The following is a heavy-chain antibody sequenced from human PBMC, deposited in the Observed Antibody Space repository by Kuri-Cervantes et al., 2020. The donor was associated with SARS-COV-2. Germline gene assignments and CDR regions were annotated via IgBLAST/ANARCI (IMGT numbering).Heavy chain of an antibody. CDR2: IYYSGST. V-gene: IGHV4-39*07. Sequence: SETLSLTCTVSGGSISSSSYYWGWIRQPPGKGLEWIGSIYYSGSTNYNPSLKSRVTISVDTSKNQFSLKLSSVTAADTAVYYCASPGGWLQPDRLFDRWGQGTLVTVSS. CDR1: GGSISSSSYY. D-gene: IGHD5-24*01. CDR3: ASPGGWLQPDRLFDR. J-gene: IGHJ4*02.